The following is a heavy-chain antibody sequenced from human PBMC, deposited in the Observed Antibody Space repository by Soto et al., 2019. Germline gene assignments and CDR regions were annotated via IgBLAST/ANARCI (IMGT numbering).Heavy chain of an antibody. CDR1: GGSISSGGYY. D-gene: IGHD3-22*01. CDR2: IYYSGST. Sequence: SETLSLTCTVSGGSISSGGYYWSWIRQHPGKGLEWIGYIYYSGSTYYNPSLKSRVTISVDTSKNQFSLKLSSVTAADTAAYYCARYIYDSSGHSDYWGQRTLVTVSS. J-gene: IGHJ4*02. V-gene: IGHV4-31*03. CDR3: ARYIYDSSGHSDY.